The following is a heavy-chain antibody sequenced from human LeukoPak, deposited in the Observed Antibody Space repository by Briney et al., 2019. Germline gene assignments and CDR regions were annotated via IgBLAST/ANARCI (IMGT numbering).Heavy chain of an antibody. CDR3: ARDLGYSYGNKNEFDY. CDR2: ISGSGGST. D-gene: IGHD5-18*01. CDR1: GFTFSSYA. V-gene: IGHV3-23*01. Sequence: PGGSLRLSCAASGFTFSSYAMSWVRQAPGKGLEWVSAISGSGGSTYYADSVKGRFTISRDNSKNTLYLQMNSLRAEDTAVYYCARDLGYSYGNKNEFDYWGQGTLVTVSS. J-gene: IGHJ4*02.